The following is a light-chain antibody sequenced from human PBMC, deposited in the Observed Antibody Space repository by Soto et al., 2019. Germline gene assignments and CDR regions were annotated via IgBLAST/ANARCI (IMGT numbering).Light chain of an antibody. CDR1: QGISSY. CDR2: AAS. Sequence: DIELTQSPAFLSSSVGDRVTITCRASQGISSYLAWYQQKPGKAPKLLIYAASTLQSGVPTRFSGSGSGTDFPLTISRLPAEDVATYCQQRSNSPPRTFGQGTKVEIK. J-gene: IGKJ1*01. V-gene: IGKV1-9*01. CDR3: QRSNSPPRT.